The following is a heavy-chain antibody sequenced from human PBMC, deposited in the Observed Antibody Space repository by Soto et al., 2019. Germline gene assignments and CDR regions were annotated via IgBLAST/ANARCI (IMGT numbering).Heavy chain of an antibody. J-gene: IGHJ4*02. V-gene: IGHV3-30*18. Sequence: PGGSLRLSCAASGFTFSSYGMHWVRQAPGKGLEWVAVISYDGSNKYYADSVKGRFTISRDNSKNTLYLQMNSLRAEDTAVYYCAKGVSIAVAGMVDYWGQGTLVTVSS. CDR1: GFTFSSYG. CDR3: AKGVSIAVAGMVDY. D-gene: IGHD6-19*01. CDR2: ISYDGSNK.